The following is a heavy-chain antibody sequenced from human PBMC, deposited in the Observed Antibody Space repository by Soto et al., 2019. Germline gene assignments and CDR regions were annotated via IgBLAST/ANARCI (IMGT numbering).Heavy chain of an antibody. Sequence: GESLKISCKGSGYSFTSYWIGWVRQMPGKGLEWMGIIYPGDSDTRYSPSFQGQVTISADKSISTAYLQWSSLKASDTAMYYCARLLGSLTLSYYYYYMDVWGKGTTVTVSS. D-gene: IGHD3-16*01. CDR3: ARLLGSLTLSYYYYYMDV. J-gene: IGHJ6*03. CDR2: IYPGDSDT. CDR1: GYSFTSYW. V-gene: IGHV5-51*01.